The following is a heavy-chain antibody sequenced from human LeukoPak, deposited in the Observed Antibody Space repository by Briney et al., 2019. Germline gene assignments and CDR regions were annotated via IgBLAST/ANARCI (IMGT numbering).Heavy chain of an antibody. CDR2: INHSGST. CDR1: GGSFSGYY. CDR3: ARPRVYYYDSSGYSTSRPSDAFDI. D-gene: IGHD3-22*01. V-gene: IGHV4-34*01. J-gene: IGHJ3*02. Sequence: PSETLSLTCAVYGGSFSGYYWSWIRQPPGKGLEWIGEINHSGSTNYNPSLKSRVTISVDTSKNQFSLKLSSVTAADTAVYYCARPRVYYYDSSGYSTSRPSDAFDIWGQGTMVTVSS.